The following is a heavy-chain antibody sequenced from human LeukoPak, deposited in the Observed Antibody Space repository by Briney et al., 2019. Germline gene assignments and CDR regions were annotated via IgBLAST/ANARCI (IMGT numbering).Heavy chain of an antibody. CDR2: IYTGGST. CDR3: ARNLGTLATGGVALDI. J-gene: IGHJ3*02. D-gene: IGHD1-14*01. V-gene: IGHV3-66*01. Sequence: GSLRLFCVASGFAVSSKYMSWIRQAPGKGLEWVSVIYTGGSTHYPDSVMGRFTISRDDSKNTVSLQMNSLRAEDTAVYYCARNLGTLATGGVALDIWGQGTMVTVAS. CDR1: GFAVSSKY.